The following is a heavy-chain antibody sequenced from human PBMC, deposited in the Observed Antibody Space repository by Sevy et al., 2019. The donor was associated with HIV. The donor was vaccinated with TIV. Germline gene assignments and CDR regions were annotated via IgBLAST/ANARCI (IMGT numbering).Heavy chain of an antibody. CDR2: ISNSGNDI. Sequence: GGSLRLSCAASGFTFSTYAMGWVRQAPGKGLEWVSGISNSGNDIYYAGSVEGRFTISRDNSKSTVFLVMNNLRAEDKAVIYFAKDGAPYCTSGICSPYWYFDLWGRGAPVTVSS. J-gene: IGHJ2*01. CDR1: GFTFSTYA. D-gene: IGHD2-8*01. CDR3: AKDGAPYCTSGICSPYWYFDL. V-gene: IGHV3-23*01.